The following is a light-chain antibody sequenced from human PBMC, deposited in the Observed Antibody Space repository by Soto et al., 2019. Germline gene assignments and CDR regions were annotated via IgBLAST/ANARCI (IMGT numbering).Light chain of an antibody. J-gene: IGLJ2*01. Sequence: QSVLTQPPSVSGAPGQRVTLSCTGSISNIGAGYGVHWYQQLPGRAPKLLVYDNNKRHSGVPDRFSGSKSGTSASLAITGLQADDEADYYCQSYDSSLSGVVFGGGTKLTGL. CDR3: QSYDSSLSGVV. CDR2: DNN. CDR1: ISNIGAGYG. V-gene: IGLV1-40*01.